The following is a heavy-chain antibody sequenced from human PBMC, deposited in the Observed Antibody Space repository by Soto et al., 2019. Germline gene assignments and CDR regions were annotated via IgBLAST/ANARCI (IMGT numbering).Heavy chain of an antibody. D-gene: IGHD3-10*01. CDR2: ISYDGSNA. CDR1: GFSFSTYA. J-gene: IGHJ3*01. CDR3: ARDGGGFGELLLNSYDAFDL. Sequence: PGGSLRLSCTASGFSFSTYAMYWVRQAPGKGLEWVAIISYDGSNAQYADSVKGRFTVARDNSKNTLYLQMNSLTAEDTAVYYCARDGGGFGELLLNSYDAFDLWGQGKLVTVSS. V-gene: IGHV3-30*04.